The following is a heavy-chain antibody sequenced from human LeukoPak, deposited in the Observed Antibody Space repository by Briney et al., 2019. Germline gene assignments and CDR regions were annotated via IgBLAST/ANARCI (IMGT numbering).Heavy chain of an antibody. CDR2: ISGTLYTI. D-gene: IGHD3-10*01. CDR3: AKDKVFGGELDY. J-gene: IGHJ4*02. Sequence: PGGSLRLSCAASGFTFSSYTMNWVRQAPGKGREWLAYISGTLYTIYYADSVRGRFTISRDNAKNSLYLQMNSLRAEDTALYYCAKDKVFGGELDYWGQGTLVTVSS. V-gene: IGHV3-48*04. CDR1: GFTFSSYT.